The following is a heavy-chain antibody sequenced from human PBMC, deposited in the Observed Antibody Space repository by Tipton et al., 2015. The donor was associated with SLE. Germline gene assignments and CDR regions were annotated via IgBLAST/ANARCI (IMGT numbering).Heavy chain of an antibody. CDR2: INHSGST. D-gene: IGHD2-21*01. CDR1: GGSFSGYY. V-gene: IGHV4-34*01. CDR3: ARDCGGSDAFDI. J-gene: IGHJ3*02. Sequence: TLSLTCAVYGGSFSGYYWSWIRQPPGKGLESIGEINHSGSTYYNPSLKSRVTISVDTSKNQFSLKLSSVTAADTAVYYCARDCGGSDAFDIWGQGTMVTVSS.